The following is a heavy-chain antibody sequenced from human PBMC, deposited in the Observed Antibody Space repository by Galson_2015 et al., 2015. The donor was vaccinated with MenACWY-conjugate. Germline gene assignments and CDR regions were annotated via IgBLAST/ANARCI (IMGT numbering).Heavy chain of an antibody. CDR3: TTGGGQWLNDY. Sequence: SLRLSCAASGFTFSNAWMNWVRQAPGKGLEWVGRIKSKAAGGTIDYAAPVKGRFTISRDDSKTTLYLQMYSLRSEDTALYYCTTGGGQWLNDYWGQGTLVTVSS. CDR2: IKSKAAGGTI. CDR1: GFTFSNAW. V-gene: IGHV3-15*07. J-gene: IGHJ4*02. D-gene: IGHD6-19*01.